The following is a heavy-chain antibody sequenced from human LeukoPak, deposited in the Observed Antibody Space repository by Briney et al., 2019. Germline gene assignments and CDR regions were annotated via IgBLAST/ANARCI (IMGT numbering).Heavy chain of an antibody. CDR3: ARDPTPSSPRLAFFDNWFDP. V-gene: IGHV1-2*06. CDR1: GYTFTGYY. Sequence: ASVKVSCKASGYTFTGYYMHWVRQVPGQGLEWMGRINPNSGGTNYAQKFQGRVTMTRDTSISTAYMELSRLRSDDTAVYYCARDPTPSSPRLAFFDNWFDPWGQGTLVTVSS. J-gene: IGHJ5*02. D-gene: IGHD6-13*01. CDR2: INPNSGGT.